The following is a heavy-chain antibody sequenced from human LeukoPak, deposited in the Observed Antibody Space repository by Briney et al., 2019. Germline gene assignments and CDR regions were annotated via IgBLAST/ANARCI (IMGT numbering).Heavy chain of an antibody. CDR1: GYTFTGYY. CDR3: ARGIWFGELLLGENWFDP. J-gene: IGHJ5*02. V-gene: IGHV1-2*02. CDR2: INPNNGGT. Sequence: ASVKVSCKASGYTFTGYYMHWVRQAPGQGLEWMGWINPNNGGTNYAQKFQGRVTMTRDTSISIVYMELSSLRSEDTAVYYCARGIWFGELLLGENWFDPWGQGTLVTVSS. D-gene: IGHD3-10*01.